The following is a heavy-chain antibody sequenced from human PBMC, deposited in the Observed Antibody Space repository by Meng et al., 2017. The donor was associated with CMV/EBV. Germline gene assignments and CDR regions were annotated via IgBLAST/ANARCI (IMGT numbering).Heavy chain of an antibody. CDR3: ARGSSSWYPTYYYYGMDV. CDR1: GFTFSDYY. D-gene: IGHD6-13*01. V-gene: IGHV3-11*04. J-gene: IGHJ6*02. Sequence: GGSLRLSCAASGFTFSDYYMSWIRQAPGKGLEWVSYISSSGSTIYYADSVKGRFTISRDNAKNSLYLQMNSLRAEDTAVYYCARGSSSWYPTYYYYGMDVWGQGTTVTVSS. CDR2: ISSSGSTI.